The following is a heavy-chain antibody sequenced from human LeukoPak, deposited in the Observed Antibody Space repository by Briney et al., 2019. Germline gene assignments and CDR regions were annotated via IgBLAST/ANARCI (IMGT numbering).Heavy chain of an antibody. CDR1: GGSISSSSYY. V-gene: IGHV4-39*07. CDR3: ARVEEGYGSGRRENYYYYYMDV. Sequence: SETLSLTCTVSGGSISSSSYYWGWIRQPPGKGLEWIGSIYYSGSTYYNPSLKSRITISVDTSKNQFSLKLSSVTAADTAVYYCARVEEGYGSGRRENYYYYYMDVWGKGTTVTISS. D-gene: IGHD3-10*01. CDR2: IYYSGST. J-gene: IGHJ6*03.